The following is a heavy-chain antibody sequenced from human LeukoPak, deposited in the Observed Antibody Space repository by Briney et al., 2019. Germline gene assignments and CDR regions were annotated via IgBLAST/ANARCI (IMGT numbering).Heavy chain of an antibody. CDR3: ARRVVRGPRGGYFDY. J-gene: IGHJ4*02. CDR1: GGSFSGYY. Sequence: PSETLSLTCAVYGGSFSGYYWSWIRQPPGKGLEWIGEINHSGSTNYNPSLKSRVTISVDTSKNQFSLKLSSVTAADTAVYYCARRVVRGPRGGYFDYWGQGTLVTVSS. CDR2: INHSGST. V-gene: IGHV4-34*01. D-gene: IGHD3-10*01.